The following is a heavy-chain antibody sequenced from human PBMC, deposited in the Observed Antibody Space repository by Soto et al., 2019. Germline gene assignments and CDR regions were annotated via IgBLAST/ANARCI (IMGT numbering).Heavy chain of an antibody. CDR1: GGTFSGYA. Sequence: QAQLMQSGAEVKKPGSSVKVSRKASGGTFSGYAINWVRQAPGQGLEWMGGIIPLLGITDYGQKFQGRITIAADESTGTAYMDLRGLRSEDTAVYYCARDPRSITGTTSSEDFQHWGQGILVSVSS. D-gene: IGHD1-20*01. CDR2: IIPLLGIT. CDR3: ARDPRSITGTTSSEDFQH. J-gene: IGHJ1*01. V-gene: IGHV1-69*01.